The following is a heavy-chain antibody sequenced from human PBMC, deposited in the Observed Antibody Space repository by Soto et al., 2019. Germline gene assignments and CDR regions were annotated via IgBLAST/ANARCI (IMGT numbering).Heavy chain of an antibody. V-gene: IGHV3-33*01. CDR3: ARDGVGGTVFFGYLDY. Sequence: QVQLVESGGGVVQPGRSLRLSCVVSESIFSGYGMHWVRQAPGKGLEWVAIIRYDGSNIYYADSMRGRFAISRDNSKNTLYLQMDSLRAEDTAVYYCARDGVGGTVFFGYLDYWGQGALVTVSS. D-gene: IGHD1-26*01. CDR2: IRYDGSNI. J-gene: IGHJ4*02. CDR1: ESIFSGYG.